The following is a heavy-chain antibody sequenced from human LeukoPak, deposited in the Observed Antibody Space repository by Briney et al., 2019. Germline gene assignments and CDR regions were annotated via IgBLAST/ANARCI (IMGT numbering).Heavy chain of an antibody. J-gene: IGHJ3*02. CDR2: IYPGDSDT. D-gene: IGHD6-19*01. CDR3: ARPYSSGWYDAFDI. V-gene: IGHV5-51*01. Sequence: GESLKISFKGSGYRFTSYWIGWVRQMPGKGLEWRGIIYPGDSDTRYSPSFQGQVTISADKSISTAYLQWSSLKASDTAMYYCARPYSSGWYDAFDIWGQGTMVTVSS. CDR1: GYRFTSYW.